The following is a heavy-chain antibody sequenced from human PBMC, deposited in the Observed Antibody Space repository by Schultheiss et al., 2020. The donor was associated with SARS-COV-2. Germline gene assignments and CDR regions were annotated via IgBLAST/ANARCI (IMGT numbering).Heavy chain of an antibody. Sequence: GGSLRLSCKGSGYSFTSYWISWVRQMPGKGLEWMGRIDPSDSYTNYSPSFQGQVTISADKSISTAYLQWSSLKASDTAMYYCARHSPAYSSGGTSDYWGQGTLVTVSS. D-gene: IGHD6-19*01. CDR2: IDPSDSYT. J-gene: IGHJ4*02. CDR1: GYSFTSYW. CDR3: ARHSPAYSSGGTSDY. V-gene: IGHV5-10-1*04.